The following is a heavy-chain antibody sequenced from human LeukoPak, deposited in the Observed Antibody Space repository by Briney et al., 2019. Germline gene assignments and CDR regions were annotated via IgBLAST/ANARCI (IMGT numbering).Heavy chain of an antibody. D-gene: IGHD6-13*01. Sequence: SETLSLTCTVSGGSISSSSHSWGWIRQPPGKGLEWTGSIYYTGRTYYNPSLKSRVTISVDTSKNQFSLKLSSVTAADTAVYYCAQSLGSSNWIGNWFDPWGQGTLVTVSS. CDR1: GGSISSSSHS. CDR2: IYYTGRT. CDR3: AQSLGSSNWIGNWFDP. V-gene: IGHV4-39*01. J-gene: IGHJ5*02.